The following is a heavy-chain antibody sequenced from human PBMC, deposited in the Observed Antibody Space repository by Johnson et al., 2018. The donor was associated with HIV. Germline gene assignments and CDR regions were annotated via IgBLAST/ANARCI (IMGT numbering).Heavy chain of an antibody. CDR3: TTKPYSSSWYGAFDI. V-gene: IGHV3-30*03. Sequence: QVQLVESGGGLVQPIGSLRLSCAASGFNFSDHYMDWVRQAPGKGLEWVAVMSYDGNSKFYADSVKGRFTISRDNSKNTLYLQMNSLKTEDTAVYYCTTKPYSSSWYGAFDIWGQGTMVTVSS. CDR1: GFNFSDHY. J-gene: IGHJ3*02. CDR2: MSYDGNSK. D-gene: IGHD6-13*01.